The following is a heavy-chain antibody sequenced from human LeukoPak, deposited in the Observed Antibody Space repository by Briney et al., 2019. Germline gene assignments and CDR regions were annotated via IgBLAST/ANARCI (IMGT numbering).Heavy chain of an antibody. CDR3: AWSYGSGSFLDY. CDR1: GGTFSSYA. Sequence: SVKVSCKASGGTFSSYAITWVRQAPGQGLEWMGRIVPIFGTTHYAQNLQGRATITTDESTGTAYMELSGLRSEDTAVYFCAWSYGSGSFLDYWGQGTLVTVSS. V-gene: IGHV1-69*05. D-gene: IGHD3-10*01. J-gene: IGHJ4*02. CDR2: IVPIFGTT.